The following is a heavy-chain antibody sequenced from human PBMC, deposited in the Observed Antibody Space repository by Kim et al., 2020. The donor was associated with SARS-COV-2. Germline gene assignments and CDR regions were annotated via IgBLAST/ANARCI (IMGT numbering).Heavy chain of an antibody. V-gene: IGHV4-34*01. J-gene: IGHJ6*02. Sequence: SRVTISVDTSKNQFSLKLSSVTAADTAVYYCARALSIAAGGYYYYYGMDVWGQGTTVTVSS. D-gene: IGHD6-13*01. CDR3: ARALSIAAGGYYYYYGMDV.